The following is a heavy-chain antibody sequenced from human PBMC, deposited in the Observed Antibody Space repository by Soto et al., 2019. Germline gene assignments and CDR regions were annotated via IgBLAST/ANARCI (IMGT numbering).Heavy chain of an antibody. J-gene: IGHJ6*02. CDR1: GGSISSYY. Sequence: SETLSLTCTVSGGSISSYYWSWIRQPPGKGLEWIGYIYYSGSTNYNPSLKSRVTISVDTSKNQFSLKLSSVTAADTAVYYCARDSRRGAVAGTGHYYYYYGMDVWGQGTTVTVSS. CDR2: IYYSGST. V-gene: IGHV4-59*01. CDR3: ARDSRRGAVAGTGHYYYYYGMDV. D-gene: IGHD6-19*01.